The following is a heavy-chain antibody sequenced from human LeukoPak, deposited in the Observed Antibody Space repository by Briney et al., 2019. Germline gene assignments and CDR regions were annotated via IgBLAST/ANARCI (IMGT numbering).Heavy chain of an antibody. CDR2: ISADGGDM. V-gene: IGHV3-23*01. J-gene: IGHJ4*02. Sequence: GGSLRLSCAASGFIFSNNIMNWVRQAPGKGLEWVSVISADGGDMYYAGSVNGRFTISRDNSKNTLHLQMDSLRAEDTAVYYCAKDPPHSDRSIYSDNSWGQGTLVTVSS. CDR3: AKDPPHSDRSIYSDNS. CDR1: GFIFSNNI. D-gene: IGHD3-22*01.